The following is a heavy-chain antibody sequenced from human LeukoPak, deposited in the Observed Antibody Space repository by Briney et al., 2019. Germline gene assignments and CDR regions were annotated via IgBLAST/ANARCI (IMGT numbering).Heavy chain of an antibody. CDR2: INPNSGGT. J-gene: IGHJ5*02. D-gene: IGHD1-1*01. Sequence: GASVKVSCKASGYTFTGYYMHWVRQAPGQELEWMGWINPNSGGTNYAQKFQGRVTMTRDTSISTAYMELSRLRSDDTAVHYCAMREGQRGWFDPWGQGTLVTVSS. CDR3: AMREGQRGWFDP. CDR1: GYTFTGYY. V-gene: IGHV1-2*02.